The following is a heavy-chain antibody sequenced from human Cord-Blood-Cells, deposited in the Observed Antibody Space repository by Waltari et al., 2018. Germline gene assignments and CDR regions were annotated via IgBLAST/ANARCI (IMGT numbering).Heavy chain of an antibody. CDR2: FYYSGST. V-gene: IGHV4-59*11. CDR3: ARDMSSGYYGAFDI. D-gene: IGHD3-22*01. J-gene: IGHJ3*02. CDR1: GGSISSHY. Sequence: QVQLQESGPGLVKPSETLSLTCTVSGGSISSHYWSWIRQPPGKGLEWIGYFYYSGSTNYNPSLKSRVTISVDTSKNQFSLKLSSVTAADTAVYYCARDMSSGYYGAFDIWGQGTMVTVSS.